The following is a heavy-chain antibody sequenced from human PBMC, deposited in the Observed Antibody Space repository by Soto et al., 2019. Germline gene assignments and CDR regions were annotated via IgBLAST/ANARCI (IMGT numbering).Heavy chain of an antibody. D-gene: IGHD3-10*01. CDR3: ARHRASLVPGIRTSYPIDY. CDR2: IYPDDSET. J-gene: IGHJ4*02. V-gene: IGHV5-51*01. CDR1: GYNFTNYW. Sequence: EVQLVQSGAEVKKSGESLKISCKGSGYNFTNYWIGWVRQMPGKGLEWMGIIYPDDSETRYSPSFQGQVTISVDKSISTAYLQWDSLKASDTAMYFCARHRASLVPGIRTSYPIDYWGQGTLVTVSS.